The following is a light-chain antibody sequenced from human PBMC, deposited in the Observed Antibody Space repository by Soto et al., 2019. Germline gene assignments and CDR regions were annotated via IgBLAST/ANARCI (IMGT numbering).Light chain of an antibody. V-gene: IGKV1-17*03. CDR3: QQYETFSGK. CDR2: AAS. CDR1: QDIGNH. J-gene: IGKJ1*01. Sequence: DIQITQSPSAMSASVGDRVTISCRASQDIGNHLAWFQQKPGKVPQRLIYAASSLQTGVPSRFSGSGSGTDFTLTINSLQPDDFATYYCQQYETFSGKFGPGTKVDIK.